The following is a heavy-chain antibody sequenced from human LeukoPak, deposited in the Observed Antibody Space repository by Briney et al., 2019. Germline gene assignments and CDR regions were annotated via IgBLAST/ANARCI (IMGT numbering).Heavy chain of an antibody. D-gene: IGHD6-13*01. J-gene: IGHJ4*02. CDR1: GGSISSGGYY. CDR3: ARADVIAAAALGEFDY. Sequence: SQTLSLTCAVSGGSISSGGYYWSWIRQPPGKGLEWIGYIYHSGSTYYNPSLKSRVTISVDRSKNQFSLKLSSVTAADTAVYYCARADVIAAAALGEFDYWGQGTLVTVSS. CDR2: IYHSGST. V-gene: IGHV4-30-2*01.